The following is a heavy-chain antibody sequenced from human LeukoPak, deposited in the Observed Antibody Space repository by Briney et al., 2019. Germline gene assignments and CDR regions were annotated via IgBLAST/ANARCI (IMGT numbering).Heavy chain of an antibody. D-gene: IGHD6-19*01. V-gene: IGHV4-39*01. Sequence: SETLSLTCTVSGGSISGSGYYWGWIRQPPGKGLEWIGTIYYTGTTYSNPSLKSRVTISVDTSKNHFSLKLTSVTAADTAVYFCATQEPEAASSWGQGTLVTVTS. J-gene: IGHJ5*02. CDR2: IYYTGTT. CDR1: GGSISGSGYY. CDR3: ATQEPEAASS.